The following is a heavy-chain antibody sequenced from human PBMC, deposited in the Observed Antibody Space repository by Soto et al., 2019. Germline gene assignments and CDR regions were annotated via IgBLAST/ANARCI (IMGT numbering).Heavy chain of an antibody. D-gene: IGHD2-2*01. Sequence: GGSLRLSCAASGFTVSSNYMSWVRQAPGKGLEWVSVIYSGGSTYYADSVKGRFTISRDNSKNTLYLQMNSLRAEDTAVYYCASGYCSSTSCTYYYYYYMDVWGKGTTVTVSS. J-gene: IGHJ6*03. V-gene: IGHV3-66*01. CDR3: ASGYCSSTSCTYYYYYYMDV. CDR2: IYSGGST. CDR1: GFTVSSNY.